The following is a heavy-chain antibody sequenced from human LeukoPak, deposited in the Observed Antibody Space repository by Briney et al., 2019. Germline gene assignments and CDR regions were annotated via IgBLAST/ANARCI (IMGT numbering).Heavy chain of an antibody. Sequence: GGSLRLSCAASGFTFSSYAMSWIRQAPGKGLEWVSVISGGGGNTYYADSVKGRFTISRDNSKSTLFLQMNSLRAEDTAVYYCAKTMGVAVAVNWGQGTLVTVSS. CDR1: GFTFSSYA. CDR2: ISGGGGNT. J-gene: IGHJ4*02. V-gene: IGHV3-23*01. CDR3: AKTMGVAVAVN. D-gene: IGHD6-19*01.